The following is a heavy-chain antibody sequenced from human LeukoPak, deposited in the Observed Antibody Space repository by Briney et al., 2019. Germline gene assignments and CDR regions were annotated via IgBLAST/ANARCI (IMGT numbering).Heavy chain of an antibody. CDR3: AKEPSSSWYYFDY. CDR1: GFTFSSYG. J-gene: IGHJ4*02. D-gene: IGHD6-13*01. V-gene: IGHV3-30*02. CDR2: IRYDGSNK. Sequence: PGPSLRLSRAASGFTFSSYGMHWVRQAPGKALAWVAFIRYDGSNKYYTDSVKSRFTISRDNSKNTLYLQMNSLRAEDTAVYYCAKEPSSSWYYFDYWGQGTLVTVSS.